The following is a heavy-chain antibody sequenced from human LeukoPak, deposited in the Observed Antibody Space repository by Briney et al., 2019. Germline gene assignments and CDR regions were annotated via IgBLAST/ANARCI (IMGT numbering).Heavy chain of an antibody. V-gene: IGHV3-7*01. CDR3: ARGRIAVAVFDY. J-gene: IGHJ4*02. CDR1: GFTFKKYW. CDR2: IKQDGSEK. Sequence: GGSLRLSCAASGFTFKKYWMSWVRQAPGKGLEWVANIKQDGSEKYYVDSVKGRFTISRDNAKNSLYLQMNSLRAEDTAVYYCARGRIAVAVFDYWGQGTLVTVSS. D-gene: IGHD6-19*01.